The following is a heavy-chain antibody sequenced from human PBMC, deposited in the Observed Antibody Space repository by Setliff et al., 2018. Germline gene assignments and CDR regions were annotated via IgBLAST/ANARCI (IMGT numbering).Heavy chain of an antibody. CDR1: GASISTTXXY. D-gene: IGHD2-21*01. Sequence: SETLSLTCSVSGASISTTXXYWDWIRQSPEKGLEWIGTIYQNGITYYNPSVXXXXTXXXXXXXXXXXXXXXXXXXXXXXXYYCATDGPVLNGDYISWGQGTLVTVSS. CDR2: IYQNGIT. V-gene: IGHV4-39*01. CDR3: ATDGPVLNGDYIS. J-gene: IGHJ5*02.